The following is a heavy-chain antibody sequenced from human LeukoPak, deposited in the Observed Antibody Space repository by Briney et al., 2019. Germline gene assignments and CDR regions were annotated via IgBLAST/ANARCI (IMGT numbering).Heavy chain of an antibody. D-gene: IGHD2-15*01. V-gene: IGHV3-23*01. J-gene: IGHJ4*02. CDR1: GFTFSSYA. Sequence: GGSLRLSCAASGFTFSSYAMSWVRQAPGKGLEWVSAISGSGGSTYYADPVKGRFTISRDNSKNTLYLQMNSLRAEDTAVYYCAKDGSVVVAATPDYWGQGTLVTVSS. CDR2: ISGSGGST. CDR3: AKDGSVVVAATPDY.